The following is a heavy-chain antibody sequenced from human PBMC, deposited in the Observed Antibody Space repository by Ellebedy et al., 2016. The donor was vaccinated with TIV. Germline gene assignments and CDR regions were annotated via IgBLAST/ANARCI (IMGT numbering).Heavy chain of an antibody. CDR3: ARGTEWLLFLY. J-gene: IGHJ4*02. D-gene: IGHD3-3*01. V-gene: IGHV4-34*01. Sequence: SETLSLTXAVYGGSFSGYYWSWIRQPPGKGLEWIGEINHSGSTNYNPSLKSRVTISVDTSKNQFSLKLSSVTAADTAVYYCARGTEWLLFLYWGQGTLVTVSS. CDR1: GGSFSGYY. CDR2: INHSGST.